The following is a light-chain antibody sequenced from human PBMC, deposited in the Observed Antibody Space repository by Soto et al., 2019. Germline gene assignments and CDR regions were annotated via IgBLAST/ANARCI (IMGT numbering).Light chain of an antibody. CDR2: LGA. Sequence: DSVMTQSPLSLPVTPGEPASISCRSSQSLPHSSGYNYLDWYLQKPGQSPQLLIYLGANRAARVRDRLRGSGSGTTFTLKISRVVAEDVRVYYYMQDLNTHPTFGGGTKVEIK. J-gene: IGKJ4*02. CDR3: MQDLNTHPT. CDR1: QSLPHSSGYNY. V-gene: IGKV2-28*01.